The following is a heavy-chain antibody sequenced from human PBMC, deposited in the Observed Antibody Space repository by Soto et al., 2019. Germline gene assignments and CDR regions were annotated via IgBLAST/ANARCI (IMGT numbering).Heavy chain of an antibody. CDR3: ARAYCGGDCYSWVPAYGMDV. D-gene: IGHD2-21*02. CDR2: IWYDGSNK. Sequence: GGSLRLSCAASGFTFSSYGMHWVRQAPGKGLEWVAVIWYDGSNKYYADSVKGRFTISRDNSKNTLYLQMNSLRAEDTAVYYCARAYCGGDCYSWVPAYGMDVWGQGTTVTVSS. V-gene: IGHV3-33*01. J-gene: IGHJ6*02. CDR1: GFTFSSYG.